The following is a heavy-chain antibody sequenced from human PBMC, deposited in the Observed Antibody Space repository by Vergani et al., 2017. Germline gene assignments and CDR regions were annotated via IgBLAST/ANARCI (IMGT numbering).Heavy chain of an antibody. D-gene: IGHD2-15*01. CDR2: IIPIFGTA. CDR1: GGTFSSYA. Sequence: QVQLVQSGAEVKKPGSSVKVSCKASGGTFSSYAISWVRQAPGQGLEWMGGIIPIFGTANYAQKFQGRVTITADESTSTAYMELSSLRSEDTAVYYCAKFGGDIVARYYYYGMDVWGQGTTVTVSS. V-gene: IGHV1-69*01. J-gene: IGHJ6*02. CDR3: AKFGGDIVARYYYYGMDV.